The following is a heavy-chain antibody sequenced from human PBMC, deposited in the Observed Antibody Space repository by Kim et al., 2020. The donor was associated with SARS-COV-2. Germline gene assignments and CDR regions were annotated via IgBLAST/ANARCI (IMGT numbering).Heavy chain of an antibody. CDR1: GYSFTSYW. V-gene: IGHV5-10-1*01. J-gene: IGHJ5*02. CDR3: ARQRVVPAAKGSSTVVDP. Sequence: GESLKISCKGSGYSFTSYWISWVRQMPGKGLEWMGRIDPSDSYTNYSPSFQGHVTISADKSISTAYLQWSSLKASDTAMYYCARQRVVPAAKGSSTVVDPWGQGTLVTVSS. D-gene: IGHD2-2*01. CDR2: IDPSDSYT.